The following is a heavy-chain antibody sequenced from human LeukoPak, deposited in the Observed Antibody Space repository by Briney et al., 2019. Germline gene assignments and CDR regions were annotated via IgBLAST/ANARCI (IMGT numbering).Heavy chain of an antibody. J-gene: IGHJ4*02. CDR1: GYTFTSYA. V-gene: IGHV1-69*13. CDR3: ATGPGYSSSWYYFDY. Sequence: ASVKVSCKASGYTFTSYAISWVRQAPGQGLEWMGGIIPIFGTANYAQKFQGRVTITADESTSTAYMELSSLRSEDTAVYYCATGPGYSSSWYYFDYWGQGTLVTVSS. D-gene: IGHD6-13*01. CDR2: IIPIFGTA.